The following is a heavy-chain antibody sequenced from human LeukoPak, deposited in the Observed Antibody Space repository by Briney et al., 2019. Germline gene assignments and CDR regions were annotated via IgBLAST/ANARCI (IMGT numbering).Heavy chain of an antibody. D-gene: IGHD6-25*01. CDR1: VGSISSYY. Sequence: SETLSHTRIVTVGSISSYYWSWIRPPPGKGGEGIVYIYYTGSTNYNPSLKSRVTISVDTSKNQLSLWLSSVTAADTAVYYCAKGLGGSGVLGDWGQGTLVTVSS. CDR2: IYYTGST. CDR3: AKGLGGSGVLGD. J-gene: IGHJ4*02. V-gene: IGHV4-59*01.